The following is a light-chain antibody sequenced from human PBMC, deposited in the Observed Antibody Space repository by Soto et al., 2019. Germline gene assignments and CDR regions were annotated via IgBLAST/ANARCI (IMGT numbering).Light chain of an antibody. V-gene: IGKV3-15*01. J-gene: IGKJ4*01. CDR1: QSVRSN. Sequence: EIVMTQSRATLSVSPGERATLSCRASQSVRSNLSWYQQKPGQTPSLLIYVASTRATGIPARFTGSGSGTEFTLTISSLQSEDLAIYYCQQYNNWPLTFGGGTKVEIK. CDR3: QQYNNWPLT. CDR2: VAS.